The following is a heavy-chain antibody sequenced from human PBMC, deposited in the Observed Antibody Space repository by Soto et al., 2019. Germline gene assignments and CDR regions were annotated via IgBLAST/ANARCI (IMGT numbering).Heavy chain of an antibody. V-gene: IGHV3-23*01. CDR2: ISGSGGST. CDR3: ARDHLHDAFDI. J-gene: IGHJ3*02. CDR1: EVTFSSHA. Sequence: PGGSLRLPCAASEVTFSSHAMRWVRQAPGKGLEWVSAISGSGGSTYYADSVKGRFTISRDNAKNSLYLQMNSLRAEDTAVYYCARDHLHDAFDIWGQGTMVTVSS.